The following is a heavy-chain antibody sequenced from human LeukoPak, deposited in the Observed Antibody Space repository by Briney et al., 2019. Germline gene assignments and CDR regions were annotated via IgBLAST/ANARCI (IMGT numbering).Heavy chain of an antibody. CDR1: GGSISSYY. Sequence: SETLSLTCTVSGGSISSYYWSWIRQPPGKGLEWIGYIYYSGSTNYNPSLTSRVTISVDTSKNQFSLKLSSVTAADTAVYYCATTYYYDSSGENAFDIWGQGTMVTVSS. D-gene: IGHD3-22*01. CDR2: IYYSGST. CDR3: ATTYYYDSSGENAFDI. J-gene: IGHJ3*02. V-gene: IGHV4-59*01.